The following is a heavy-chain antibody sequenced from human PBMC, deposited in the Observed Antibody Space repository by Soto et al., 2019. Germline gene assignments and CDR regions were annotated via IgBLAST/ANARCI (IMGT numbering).Heavy chain of an antibody. V-gene: IGHV2-26*01. CDR1: GFSLSNAGMG. Sequence: SGPTLVNPTETLTLTCTVSGFSLSNAGMGVSWIRQPPGKALEWLAHIFSSDEKSYRTSLETRLAVSKDTSKSQVVLTMTNMDPLDTATYYCARAVDRAISDIWFDPWGQGTQVTVSS. CDR3: ARAVDRAISDIWFDP. CDR2: IFSSDEK. J-gene: IGHJ5*02. D-gene: IGHD5-18*01.